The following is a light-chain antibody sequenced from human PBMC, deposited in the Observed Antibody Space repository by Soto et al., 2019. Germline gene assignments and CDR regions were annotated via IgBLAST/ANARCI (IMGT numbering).Light chain of an antibody. V-gene: IGKV3-15*01. Sequence: EIVMTQSPATLSVSPGERATLSCRASQSVTTNLAWYQQKPGQAPRLLIYNAYSRATGIPARISGSGSGTEFTLTINSLQSEDFAVYYCQQYNNWPRTFGQGTKVDI. J-gene: IGKJ1*01. CDR2: NAY. CDR3: QQYNNWPRT. CDR1: QSVTTN.